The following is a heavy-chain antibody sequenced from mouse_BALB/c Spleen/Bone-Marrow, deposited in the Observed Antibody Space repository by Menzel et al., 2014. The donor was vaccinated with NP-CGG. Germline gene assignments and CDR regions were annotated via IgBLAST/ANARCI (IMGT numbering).Heavy chain of an antibody. V-gene: IGHV1-7*01. J-gene: IGHJ4*01. CDR3: ARVGSYSRSYAMDY. D-gene: IGHD2-14*01. CDR1: GYTFTNYW. CDR2: INPTTGYT. Sequence: QVQLQQSGAELAKPGASVKMSCKASGYTFTNYWMHWVKQRPGQGLEWIGYINPTTGYTEYNQKFKDKATLTADKSSTTAYMQLSSLTSEDSAVYYCARVGSYSRSYAMDYWGQGTSVTVSS.